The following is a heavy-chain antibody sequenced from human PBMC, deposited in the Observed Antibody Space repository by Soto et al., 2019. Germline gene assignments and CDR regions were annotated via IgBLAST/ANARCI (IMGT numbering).Heavy chain of an antibody. CDR2: ISTSSSYT. Sequence: GGSLRLSCAASGFTFSDYYMSWIRQAPGKGLEWISYISTSSSYTNYADSVKGRFTISRDNAKNSLFLQMNSLRAEDTAVYYSARDSTGWRAVYDSWGQGTLVTVSS. V-gene: IGHV3-11*05. CDR1: GFTFSDYY. D-gene: IGHD6-19*01. CDR3: ARDSTGWRAVYDS. J-gene: IGHJ4*02.